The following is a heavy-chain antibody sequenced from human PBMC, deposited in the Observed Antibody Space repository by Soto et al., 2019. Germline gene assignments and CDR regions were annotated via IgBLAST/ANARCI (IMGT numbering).Heavy chain of an antibody. V-gene: IGHV4-59*01. Sequence: PSETLSLTCSVSGCSISGFYWTWIRQPPGKGLEWIGYIHDSGSTNYNPALESRVSISVETSKNKLSMKLSSVTAADTAMYYWARVVRESWSGFATNTWLDPGGQGTLATSPQ. J-gene: IGHJ5*02. CDR3: ARVVRESWSGFATNTWLDP. CDR2: IHDSGST. D-gene: IGHD3-3*01. CDR1: GCSISGFY.